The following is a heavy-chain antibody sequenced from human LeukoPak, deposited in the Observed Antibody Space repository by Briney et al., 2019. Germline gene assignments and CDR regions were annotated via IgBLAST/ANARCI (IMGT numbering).Heavy chain of an antibody. D-gene: IGHD3-22*01. CDR3: ARDGGWADYYDSSGYYYFDY. J-gene: IGHJ4*02. CDR2: ITNSGNSK. V-gene: IGHV3-48*01. CDR1: EFTFSSYS. Sequence: GGSLRLSCAASEFTFSSYSMNWVRQAPGKGLEWVSYITNSGNSKSYADSVKGRFTISRDNSKNTLYLQMNSLRAEDTAVYYCARDGGWADYYDSSGYYYFDYWGQGTLVTVSS.